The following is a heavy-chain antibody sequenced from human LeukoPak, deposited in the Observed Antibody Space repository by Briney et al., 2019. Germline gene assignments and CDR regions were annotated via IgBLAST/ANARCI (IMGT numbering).Heavy chain of an antibody. CDR3: AGGPYDSSGYFDY. D-gene: IGHD3-22*01. CDR2: ISYDGNNK. V-gene: IGHV3-30*03. J-gene: IGHJ4*02. Sequence: GGSLRLSCAASGFTFSSYGMHWVRQAPGKGLEWVAVISYDGNNKYYGDSVKGRFTISRDNSKNTLYLQMNSLRVEDTAVYYCAGGPYDSSGYFDYWGQGTLVTVSS. CDR1: GFTFSSYG.